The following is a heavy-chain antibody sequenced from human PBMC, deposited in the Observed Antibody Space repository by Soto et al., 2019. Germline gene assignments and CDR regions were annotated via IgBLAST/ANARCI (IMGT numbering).Heavy chain of an antibody. J-gene: IGHJ6*02. CDR2: ISYDGSNK. D-gene: IGHD6-6*01. CDR1: GFTFSSYG. V-gene: IGHV3-30*18. Sequence: PGGSLRLSCTASGFTFSSYGMHWVRQAPGKGLEWVAVISYDGSNKYYADSVKGRFTISRDNSKNTLYLQMNSLRAEDTAVYYCAKAHIAAPTHYGMDVWGQGTTVTVSS. CDR3: AKAHIAAPTHYGMDV.